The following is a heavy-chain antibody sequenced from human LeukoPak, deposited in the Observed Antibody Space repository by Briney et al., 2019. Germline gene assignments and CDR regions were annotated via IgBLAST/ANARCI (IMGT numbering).Heavy chain of an antibody. V-gene: IGHV3-53*01. CDR1: GFTVSSNY. D-gene: IGHD6-6*01. J-gene: IGHJ6*02. CDR3: ARDSSSSSNYYYYYGMDV. Sequence: PGGSLRLSCAASGFTVSSNYMSWVRQAPGKGLEWVSVIYSGGSTYYADSVKGRFTISRDNSKNTLYLRMNSLRAEDTAVYYCARDSSSSSNYYYYYGMDVWGQGTTVTVSS. CDR2: IYSGGST.